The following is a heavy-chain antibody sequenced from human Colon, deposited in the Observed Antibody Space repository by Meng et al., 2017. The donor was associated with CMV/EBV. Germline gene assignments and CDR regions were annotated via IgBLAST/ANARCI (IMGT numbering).Heavy chain of an antibody. D-gene: IGHD7-27*01. J-gene: IGHJ4*02. Sequence: LSLTCAGSGFTFSSYMMNWVRQAPGKGLEWVASIGSNSTFIRYADSVKGRFTIYRDNANDSLYLQMNSLKDEDTAVYYCARGSSWGRLDYWGLGTLVTVSS. CDR3: ARGSSWGRLDY. CDR1: GFTFSSYM. V-gene: IGHV3-21*06. CDR2: IGSNSTFI.